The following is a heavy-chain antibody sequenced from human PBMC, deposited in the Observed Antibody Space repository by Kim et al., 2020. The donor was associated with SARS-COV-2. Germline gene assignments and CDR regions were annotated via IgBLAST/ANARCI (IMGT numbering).Heavy chain of an antibody. CDR1: GFTFNNFW. V-gene: IGHV3-74*01. CDR2: LSVDGTIT. CDR3: ASDFYLRGP. J-gene: IGHJ5*02. Sequence: GGSLRLSCSASGFTFNNFWMHWVRQTPGQGLVWVAGLSVDGTITQYADSVKGRFVISRDNSKNTLYLQMDGLTAEDTAVYYCASDFYLRGPWGQGTLVTVSS.